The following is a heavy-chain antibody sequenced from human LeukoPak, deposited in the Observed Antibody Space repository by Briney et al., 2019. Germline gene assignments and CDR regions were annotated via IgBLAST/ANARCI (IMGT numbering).Heavy chain of an antibody. Sequence: SETLSLTCTVSGASISSYFWSWVRQPPGKGLEWLGYIYHNGGPYYNPSLKSRVSLSLDTSKNGFSLNLTSVTAGDTAIYYCARLYGGKYYTAFDVWGQGTMATVSS. J-gene: IGHJ3*01. D-gene: IGHD2-15*01. CDR2: IYHNGGP. CDR3: ARLYGGKYYTAFDV. CDR1: GASISSYF. V-gene: IGHV4-59*08.